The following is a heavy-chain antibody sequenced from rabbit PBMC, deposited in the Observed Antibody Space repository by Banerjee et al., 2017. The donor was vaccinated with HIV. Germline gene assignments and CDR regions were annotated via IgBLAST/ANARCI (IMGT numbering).Heavy chain of an antibody. D-gene: IGHD4-1*01. CDR3: ARVAIVVAGVGAFDP. Sequence: QSLEESGGDLVKPGASLTLTCTASGFSFSSSYYMCWVRQAPGKGLEWIACIYAGSSGSTYYASWAKGRFTISKTSSTTVTLQMTSLTAADTATYFCARVAIVVAGVGAFDPWGPGTLVTVS. V-gene: IGHV1S40*01. CDR2: IYAGSSGST. J-gene: IGHJ2*01. CDR1: GFSFSSSYY.